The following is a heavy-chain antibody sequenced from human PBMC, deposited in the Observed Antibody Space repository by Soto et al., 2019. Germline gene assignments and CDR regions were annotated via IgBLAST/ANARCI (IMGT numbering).Heavy chain of an antibody. D-gene: IGHD6-19*01. V-gene: IGHV1-69*01. CDR1: GGTFSSYA. CDR2: IIPIFGTA. J-gene: IGHJ2*01. Sequence: HVQLVQSGAEVKKPGSSVKVSSKASGGTFSSYAISWVRQAPGQGLEWMGGIIPIFGTANYAQKFQGRVTITADESTSTAYMELSSLRSEDTAVYYCARVVAVARQRYWYFDLWGRGTLVTVSS. CDR3: ARVVAVARQRYWYFDL.